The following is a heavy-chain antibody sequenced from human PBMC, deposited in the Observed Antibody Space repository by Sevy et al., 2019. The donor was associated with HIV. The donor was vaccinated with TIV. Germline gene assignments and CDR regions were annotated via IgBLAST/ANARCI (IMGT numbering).Heavy chain of an antibody. Sequence: GGSLRLSCAASGFTFSSYGMHWVRQAPGKGLEWVAVIWYDGSNKYYADSVKGRFTISRDNSKNTLYLQMNSLRAEDTAVYYCARAKYSSSIYYYYGMDVWGQGTTVTVSS. CDR1: GFTFSSYG. CDR3: ARAKYSSSIYYYYGMDV. V-gene: IGHV3-33*01. J-gene: IGHJ6*02. D-gene: IGHD6-6*01. CDR2: IWYDGSNK.